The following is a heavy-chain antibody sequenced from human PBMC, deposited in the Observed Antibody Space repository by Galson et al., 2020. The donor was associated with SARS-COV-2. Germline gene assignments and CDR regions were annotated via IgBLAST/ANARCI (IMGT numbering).Heavy chain of an antibody. CDR1: GYTFTSSD. D-gene: IGHD3-9*01. Sequence: ASVKVSCKASGYTFTSSDINWVRQATGRGLEWMGWLNPSSGNTRYAKKFQGRVTMTRDTTTSTTYMELSGLRSEDTAVYYCARFDWYSYYYGLDVWGQGTTVTVSS. CDR3: ARFDWYSYYYGLDV. CDR2: LNPSSGNT. J-gene: IGHJ6*02. V-gene: IGHV1-8*01.